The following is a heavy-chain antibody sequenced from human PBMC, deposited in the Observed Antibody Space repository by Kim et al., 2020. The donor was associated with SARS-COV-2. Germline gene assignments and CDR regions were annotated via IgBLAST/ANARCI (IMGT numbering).Heavy chain of an antibody. Sequence: GGSLRLSCAASGFTFSTFAMSWVRQAPGKGLEWVSGISGRAGSTYYTDSVKGRFTISRDDSKRTLYLQMITLRAEDTAIYYCAKGSSGDYSCDFDHWGQG. V-gene: IGHV3-23*01. CDR2: ISGRAGST. CDR3: AKGSSGDYSCDFDH. D-gene: IGHD1-26*01. CDR1: GFTFSTFA. J-gene: IGHJ4*02.